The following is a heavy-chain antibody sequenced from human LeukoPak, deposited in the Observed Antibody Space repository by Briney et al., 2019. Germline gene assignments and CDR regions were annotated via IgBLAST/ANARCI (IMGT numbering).Heavy chain of an antibody. CDR3: ARDLWDDAFDI. V-gene: IGHV3-30-3*01. Sequence: PGGSLRLSCAASGFTFSSYAMHWVRQAPGKGLEWVAVISYDGSNKYYADSVKGRFTISRDNSKNTLYLQMNSLRAEDTAVYYCARDLWDDAFDIWGQGTMVTVSS. CDR1: GFTFSSYA. CDR2: ISYDGSNK. J-gene: IGHJ3*02. D-gene: IGHD2/OR15-2a*01.